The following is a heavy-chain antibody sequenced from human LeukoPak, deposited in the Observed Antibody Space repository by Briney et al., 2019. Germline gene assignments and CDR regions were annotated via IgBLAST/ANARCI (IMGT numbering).Heavy chain of an antibody. CDR3: AKDRYSGTYLQTGPCAH. V-gene: IGHV3-48*03. D-gene: IGHD1-26*01. J-gene: IGHJ4*02. Sequence: GGSLRLSCAASGFTFSSYEMNWVRQAPGKGLEWVSYISNSGSTIYYADSVKGRFTISRDNAKNSLYLQMNSLRTEDTAVYYCAKDRYSGTYLQTGPCAHWGQGTLVTVSS. CDR1: GFTFSSYE. CDR2: ISNSGSTI.